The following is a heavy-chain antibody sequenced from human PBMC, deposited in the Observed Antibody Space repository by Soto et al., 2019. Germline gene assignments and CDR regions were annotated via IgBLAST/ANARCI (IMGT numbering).Heavy chain of an antibody. CDR2: TIPIFTRT. D-gene: IGHD2-15*01. Sequence: QLQLVQSGTEVKEPGSSVKVSCKASGGTFSTSSFVWVRQGPGQGLEWMGGTIPIFTRTNFAQKFQGRVTFRADESTRTTYMELRSLTSEDTAIYYCARDVVRSTAGDSWGQGTLVTVSS. CDR1: GGTFSTSS. V-gene: IGHV1-69*01. CDR3: ARDVVRSTAGDS. J-gene: IGHJ4*02.